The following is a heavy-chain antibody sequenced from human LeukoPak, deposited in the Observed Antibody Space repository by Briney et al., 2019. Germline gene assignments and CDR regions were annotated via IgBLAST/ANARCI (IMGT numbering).Heavy chain of an antibody. CDR1: GFTFSTYW. D-gene: IGHD5-18*01. CDR2: INSDGSIA. V-gene: IGHV3-74*01. Sequence: PGGSLRLSCAASGFTFSTYWMHWVRQVPGKGLVWVSRINSDGSIADYADAVKGRFTISRDNARNTLYLEMNSLRAEDTALYFCAPEGRSSYDYWGQGTLVTVSS. J-gene: IGHJ4*02. CDR3: APEGRSSYDY.